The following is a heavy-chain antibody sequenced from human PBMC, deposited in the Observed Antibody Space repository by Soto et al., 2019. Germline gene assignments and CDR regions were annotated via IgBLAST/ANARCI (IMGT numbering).Heavy chain of an antibody. Sequence: EVQLLESGGGLVQPGGSLRLSCAASGFTFSSYAMSWVRHAPGKGLEWVSAISGSGGSTYYADSVKGRFTISRDNSKNTLYLQMYSLRAEDTAVYYCAKDGGYSYGYSPRYYYGMDVWGQGTTVTVSS. CDR2: ISGSGGST. D-gene: IGHD5-18*01. CDR1: GFTFSSYA. J-gene: IGHJ6*02. CDR3: AKDGGYSYGYSPRYYYGMDV. V-gene: IGHV3-23*01.